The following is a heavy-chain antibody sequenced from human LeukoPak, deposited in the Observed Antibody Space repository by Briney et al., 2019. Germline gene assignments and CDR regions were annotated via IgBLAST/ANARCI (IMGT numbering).Heavy chain of an antibody. CDR2: IHSSGYT. CDR3: AKRQGPNSGSYDYFDP. V-gene: IGHV4-4*09. J-gene: IGHJ5*02. CDR1: GGSISSYY. D-gene: IGHD1-26*01. Sequence: SETLSLTCTVSGGSISSYYWSWIRQPPGQGLEWIAYIHSSGYTNYTPSLKSRVTISVDTSKKQFSLKVTSVTAADTAVYYCAKRQGPNSGSYDYFDPWGQGTLVTVSS.